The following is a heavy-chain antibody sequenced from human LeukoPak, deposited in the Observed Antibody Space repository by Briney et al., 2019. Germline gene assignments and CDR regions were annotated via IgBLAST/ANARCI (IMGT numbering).Heavy chain of an antibody. V-gene: IGHV4-30-2*05. CDR1: GGSISSGGYY. Sequence: SQTLSLTCTVSGGSISSGGYYWSWIRQPPGKGLEWIGYIYHSGSTYYNPSLKSRVTISVDTSKNQFSLKLSSVTAADTAVYYCARGGPGLTKAFDIWGQGTMVTVSS. CDR3: ARGGPGLTKAFDI. J-gene: IGHJ3*02. D-gene: IGHD3-3*01. CDR2: IYHSGST.